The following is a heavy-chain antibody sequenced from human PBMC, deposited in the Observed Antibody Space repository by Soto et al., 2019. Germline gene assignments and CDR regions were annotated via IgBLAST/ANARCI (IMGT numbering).Heavy chain of an antibody. CDR1: GYSVNSGTYY. J-gene: IGHJ4*02. V-gene: IGHV4-61*01. CDR2: IYHTGRT. CDR3: AGGWPADYFDH. Sequence: PSETLSLTCPVSGYSVNSGTYYWSWIRQPPGKGLEWVGYIYHTGRTNYNPSLKNRVTISIDTSKNQFSLNLSSVTAADTAVYFCAGGWPADYFDHWGQGTLVTVSS. D-gene: IGHD3-16*01.